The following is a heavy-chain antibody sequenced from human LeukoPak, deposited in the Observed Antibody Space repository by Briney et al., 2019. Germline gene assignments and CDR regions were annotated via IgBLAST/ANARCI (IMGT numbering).Heavy chain of an antibody. J-gene: IGHJ4*02. CDR2: IYYSGST. Sequence: PSETLSLTCTVSGGSISSGGYYWSWIRQHPGKGLEWIGYIYYSGSTYYNPSLKSRVTISVDTSKNQFSLKLSSVTAADTAVYYCARDYYDSSGYPHFDYWGQGTLVTVSS. CDR1: GGSISSGGYY. D-gene: IGHD3-22*01. V-gene: IGHV4-31*03. CDR3: ARDYYDSSGYPHFDY.